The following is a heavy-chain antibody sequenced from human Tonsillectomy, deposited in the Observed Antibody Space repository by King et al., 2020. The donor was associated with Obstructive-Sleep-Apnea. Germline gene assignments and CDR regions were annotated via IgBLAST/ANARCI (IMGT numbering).Heavy chain of an antibody. D-gene: IGHD3-10*01. V-gene: IGHV3-49*03. J-gene: IGHJ4*02. CDR3: TRVETMVQGQVGGYGCFDY. CDR1: GFTFGDYA. Sequence: VQLVESGGGLVQPGRSLRLSCTASGFTFGDYAMSWFRQAPGKGLEWVGFIRSKAYGGTTEYAASVKGRFTISRDDSKSIADLQMNSLKTADTDVYYCTRVETMVQGQVGGYGCFDYWGQRTLVTVST. CDR2: IRSKAYGGTT.